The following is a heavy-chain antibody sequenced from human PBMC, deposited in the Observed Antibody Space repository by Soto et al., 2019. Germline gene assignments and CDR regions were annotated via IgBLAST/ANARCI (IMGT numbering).Heavy chain of an antibody. Sequence: EVQLVESGGGLVKPGGSLRLPGAASGFTFSNAWMSWVRQAPGKWLEWVGRIKSKTDGGTTDYAAPVKGRFTISSDDSEHTLYLQLTSLNPEDTAVYYCTTDGPVLADGMHVWGQETAVTVPS. CDR1: GFTFSNAW. D-gene: IGHD6-13*01. J-gene: IGHJ6*01. V-gene: IGHV3-15*01. CDR2: IKSKTDGGTT. CDR3: TTDGPVLADGMHV.